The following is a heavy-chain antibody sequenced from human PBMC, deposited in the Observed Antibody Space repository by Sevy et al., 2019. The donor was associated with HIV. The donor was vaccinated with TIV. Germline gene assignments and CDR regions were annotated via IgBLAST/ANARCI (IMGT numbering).Heavy chain of an antibody. CDR3: ARQSWYTSGWFWFDP. Sequence: SETLSLTCSVSGGSISSTSYYWGWIRQPPGKGLEWIGTIYYTGNIYYNPSLKSRVTISVDTSKNRFSLKLSAVTAADTAVYYCARQSWYTSGWFWFDPWGQGTLVTVSS. CDR1: GGSISSTSYY. J-gene: IGHJ5*02. D-gene: IGHD6-19*01. V-gene: IGHV4-39*01. CDR2: IYYTGNI.